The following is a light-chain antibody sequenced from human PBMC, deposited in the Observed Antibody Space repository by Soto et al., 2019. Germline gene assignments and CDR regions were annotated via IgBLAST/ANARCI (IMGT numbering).Light chain of an antibody. Sequence: QSALTQPPSVSGSPGQSVTISCTGTSSDVGAYNLVSWYQQHPGKAPKLMIYEVSMRPSGVPDRFSGSKSGNTASLTVSGLHAADEADYFYSSHSSGNPWGVFGRGTKVTVL. CDR1: SSDVGAYNL. CDR3: SSHSSGNPWGV. V-gene: IGLV2-8*01. J-gene: IGLJ1*01. CDR2: EVS.